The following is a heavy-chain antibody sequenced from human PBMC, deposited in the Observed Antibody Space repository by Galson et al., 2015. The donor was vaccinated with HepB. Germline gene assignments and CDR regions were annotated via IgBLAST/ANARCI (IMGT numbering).Heavy chain of an antibody. V-gene: IGHV3-23*01. CDR2: ISGSGGST. D-gene: IGHD2-21*01. CDR3: ARGHIVVVIARFDY. CDR1: GFTFSSYA. Sequence: SLRLSCAASGFTFSSYAMSWVRQAPGKGLEWVSAISGSGGSTYYADSVKGRFTISRDNSKNTLYLQMNSLRAEDTAVYYCARGHIVVVIARFDYWGQGTLVTVSS. J-gene: IGHJ4*02.